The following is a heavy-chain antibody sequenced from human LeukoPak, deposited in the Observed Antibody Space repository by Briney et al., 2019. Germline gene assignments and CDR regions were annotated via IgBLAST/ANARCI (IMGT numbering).Heavy chain of an antibody. Sequence: GGSLRLSCAASGFRFSDHAMSWVRLSPGKGLEWVSFISGSGSVTAYADSVKGRFTISRDNSQNTLSLLLSSLRVEDTAVYYCARTGIGGSYSADWYFDLWGRGTLVTVSS. CDR2: ISGSGSVT. V-gene: IGHV3-23*01. D-gene: IGHD1-26*01. CDR3: ARTGIGGSYSADWYFDL. CDR1: GFRFSDHA. J-gene: IGHJ2*01.